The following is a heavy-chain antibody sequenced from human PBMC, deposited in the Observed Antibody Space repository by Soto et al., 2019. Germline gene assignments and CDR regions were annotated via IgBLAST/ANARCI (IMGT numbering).Heavy chain of an antibody. D-gene: IGHD6-13*01. CDR1: GYTFTGYY. Sequence: XSVEASWQPSGYTFTGYYMHLVRQAPGQGLEWMGWINPNSGGTNYAQKFQGRVTMTRDTSISTAYMELSKLRSDDTAVYYCARVASSSWYLGDNWFDSWGQGTLVTVSS. J-gene: IGHJ5*01. CDR2: INPNSGGT. CDR3: ARVASSSWYLGDNWFDS. V-gene: IGHV1-2*02.